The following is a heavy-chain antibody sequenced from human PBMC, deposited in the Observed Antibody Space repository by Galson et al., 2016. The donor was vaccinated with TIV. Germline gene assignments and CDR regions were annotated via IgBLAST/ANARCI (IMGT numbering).Heavy chain of an antibody. CDR2: INHSGST. D-gene: IGHD5-24*01. CDR1: GGSFSGYC. V-gene: IGHV4-34*01. J-gene: IGHJ4*02. Sequence: LSLTCGVYGGSFSGYCWSWIRQPPGKGLEWIGEINHSGSTNYNPSLKSRVTISLDTSKNQFSLKLSSVTAADTAVYYCARGGRDGYNYVPERAIDSWGQGTLVTVSS. CDR3: ARGGRDGYNYVPERAIDS.